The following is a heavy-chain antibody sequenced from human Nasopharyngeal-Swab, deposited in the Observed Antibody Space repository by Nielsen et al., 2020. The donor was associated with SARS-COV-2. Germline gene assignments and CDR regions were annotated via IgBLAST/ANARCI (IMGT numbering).Heavy chain of an antibody. D-gene: IGHD3/OR15-3a*01. V-gene: IGHV1-8*01. CDR1: GYTFSRND. Sequence: ASVKVSCKSSGYTFSRNDINWVRQATGQGLEWMGWMNPKSGEVGYEQKFQGRVTMTRNTATATAYMELSGLRHEDTAVYYCARGAFGLDHSWFDPWGQGTLVTVSS. CDR3: ARGAFGLDHSWFDP. CDR2: MNPKSGEV. J-gene: IGHJ5*01.